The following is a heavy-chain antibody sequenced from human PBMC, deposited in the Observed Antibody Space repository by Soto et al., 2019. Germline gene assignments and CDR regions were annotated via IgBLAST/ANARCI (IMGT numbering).Heavy chain of an antibody. V-gene: IGHV4-31*03. CDR1: GGSISNDNYY. CDR3: ARVMANDFDF. J-gene: IGHJ4*02. CDR2: IKNSGST. Sequence: QVQLQESGPGLVKPSQTLSLTCTVSGGSISNDNYYWSWIRQHPGKGLEWIGYIKNSGSTYYNPSLKSRSTVSGDSSKNQLSLRLTSVSAADTAVYYCARVMANDFDFWGQGTLVIVSS.